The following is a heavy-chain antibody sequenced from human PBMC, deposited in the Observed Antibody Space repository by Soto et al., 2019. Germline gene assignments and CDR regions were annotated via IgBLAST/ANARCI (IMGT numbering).Heavy chain of an antibody. Sequence: EVQLLESGGVLVQSGGFLRLSCAASGFTFSSKSMSWVRQPPGKGLEWVSGISGSGGSTYYADSVKGRFTISRDNSKNTVFLQMSSLRAEDTAVYYCARDESSSMYYFANWGQGTLVTVSS. CDR1: GFTFSSKS. J-gene: IGHJ4*02. CDR2: ISGSGGST. D-gene: IGHD6-13*01. V-gene: IGHV3-23*01. CDR3: ARDESSSMYYFAN.